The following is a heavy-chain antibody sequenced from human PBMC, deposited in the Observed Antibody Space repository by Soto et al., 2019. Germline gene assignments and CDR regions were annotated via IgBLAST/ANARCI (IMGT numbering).Heavy chain of an antibody. Sequence: ETLSLTCTVSGGSISSYYWSWIRQPPGKGLEWIGYIYYSGSTNYNPSLKSRVTISVDTSKNQFSLKLSSVTAADTAVYYCARYSSSWIFDYWGQGTLVTVSS. CDR1: GGSISSYY. J-gene: IGHJ4*02. CDR2: IYYSGST. D-gene: IGHD6-13*01. CDR3: ARYSSSWIFDY. V-gene: IGHV4-59*01.